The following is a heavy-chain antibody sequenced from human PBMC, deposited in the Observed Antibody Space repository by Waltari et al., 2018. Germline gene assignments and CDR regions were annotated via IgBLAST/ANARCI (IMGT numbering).Heavy chain of an antibody. CDR2: ISAYNGKT. CDR3: ARDGTSFDSSGYYWFDY. D-gene: IGHD3-22*01. V-gene: IGHV1-18*01. J-gene: IGHJ4*02. CDR1: GYTFTSYG. Sequence: QVQLVQSGAEVKKPGASVKVSCKASGYTFTSYGISWVRQAPGQGLEWMGWISAYNGKTNYAQKRQGIVTRTTDTSTSTSYMELRSLRSDDTAVYYCARDGTSFDSSGYYWFDYWGQGTLVTVSS.